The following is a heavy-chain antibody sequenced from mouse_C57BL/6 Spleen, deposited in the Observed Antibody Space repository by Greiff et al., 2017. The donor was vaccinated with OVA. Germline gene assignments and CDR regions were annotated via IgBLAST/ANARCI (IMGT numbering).Heavy chain of an antibody. CDR1: GYSITSGYY. CDR3: AREDYGYIYYAMDY. D-gene: IGHD2-2*01. V-gene: IGHV3-6*01. CDR2: ISYDGSN. J-gene: IGHJ4*01. Sequence: VQLQQSGPGLVKPSQSLSLTCSVTGYSITSGYYWNWIRQFPGNKLEWMGYISYDGSNNYNPSLKNRISITRDTSKNQFFLKLNSVTTEDTATYYCAREDYGYIYYAMDYWGQGTSVTVSS.